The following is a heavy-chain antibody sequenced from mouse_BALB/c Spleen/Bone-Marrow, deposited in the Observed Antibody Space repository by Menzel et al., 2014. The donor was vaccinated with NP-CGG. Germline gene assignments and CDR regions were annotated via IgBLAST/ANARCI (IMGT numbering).Heavy chain of an antibody. D-gene: IGHD2-1*01. V-gene: IGHV2-9*02. Sequence: VKVVESGPGLVAPSQSLSITCTVSGFSLTSHGVHWARQPPGKGLEWLGVIWAGGSTSYNSALMSRLSISKDNSKSQVFLKMNSLQTDDTAMYYCARDHYGNYGGSFFAYWGQGTLVTVSA. CDR3: ARDHYGNYGGSFFAY. CDR2: IWAGGST. CDR1: GFSLTSHG. J-gene: IGHJ3*01.